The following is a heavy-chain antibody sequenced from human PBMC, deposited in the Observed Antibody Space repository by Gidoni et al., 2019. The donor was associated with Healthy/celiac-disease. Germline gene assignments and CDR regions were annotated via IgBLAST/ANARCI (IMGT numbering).Heavy chain of an antibody. J-gene: IGHJ6*02. Sequence: QLQESGPGLVKPSPTLSLTCTFSVHSISSGGYYWSWIRQHPGKGLEWIGYIYYSGSTYYNPSLRSRVNMSVDTSQNKFSLNLSSVTAADSAVYYCARAAVTTVDVWGQGTTVTVSS. V-gene: IGHV4-31*03. CDR3: ARAAVTTVDV. D-gene: IGHD4-17*01. CDR1: VHSISSGGYY. CDR2: IYYSGST.